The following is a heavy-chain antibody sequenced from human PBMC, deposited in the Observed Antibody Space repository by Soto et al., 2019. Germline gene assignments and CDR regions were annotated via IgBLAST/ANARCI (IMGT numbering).Heavy chain of an antibody. CDR1: SGSISSSNW. V-gene: IGHV4-4*02. CDR2: IYHSGST. D-gene: IGHD2-15*01. CDR3: ARSMVVAASDAFDI. J-gene: IGHJ3*02. Sequence: SETQSLTCAVSSGSISSSNWWSWVRQPPGKGLEWIGEIYHSGSTNYNPSLKSQVTISVDKSKNQFSLKLSSVTAADTAVYYCARSMVVAASDAFDIWGQGTMVTVSS.